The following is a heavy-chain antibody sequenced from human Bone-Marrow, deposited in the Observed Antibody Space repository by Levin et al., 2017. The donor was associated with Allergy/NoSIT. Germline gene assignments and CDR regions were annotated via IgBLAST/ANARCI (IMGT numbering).Heavy chain of an antibody. CDR2: ISGSGSNT. J-gene: IGHJ4*02. Sequence: GGSLRLSCAASGLIFSNYAMNWVRQAPGKGLEWVSQISGSGSNTNYVDSVRGRFTFSRDNSNNTVYLQMNSLRADDTAVYYCAGYDTSGYHSPFDYWGQGTLVAVSS. V-gene: IGHV3-23*01. D-gene: IGHD3-22*01. CDR3: AGYDTSGYHSPFDY. CDR1: GLIFSNYA.